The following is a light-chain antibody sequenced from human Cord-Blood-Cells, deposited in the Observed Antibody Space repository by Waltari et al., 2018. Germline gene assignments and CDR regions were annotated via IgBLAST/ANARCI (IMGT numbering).Light chain of an antibody. CDR3: CSYAGSSTFE. J-gene: IGLJ2*01. CDR1: SSDVGSYNL. Sequence: QSALTQPASVSGSPGQSITISCTGTSSDVGSYNLVSWYQQPPGKAPKLMIYEGSKRPSGVSNRFSGSKSGNTASLTISGLQAEDEADYYCCSYAGSSTFEFGGGTKLTVL. V-gene: IGLV2-23*03. CDR2: EGS.